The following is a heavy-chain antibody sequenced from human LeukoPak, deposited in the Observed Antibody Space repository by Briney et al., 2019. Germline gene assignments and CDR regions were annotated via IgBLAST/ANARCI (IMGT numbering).Heavy chain of an antibody. D-gene: IGHD3-22*01. V-gene: IGHV1-69*05. CDR2: IIPIFGTA. CDR3: ASILDSSGYLDY. J-gene: IGHJ4*02. Sequence: ASVKVSCKASGGTFSIYAISWVRQAPGQGLEWMGGIIPIFGTANYAQKFQGRVTITTDESTSTAYMELSSLRSEDTAVYYCASILDSSGYLDYWGQGTLVTVSS. CDR1: GGTFSIYA.